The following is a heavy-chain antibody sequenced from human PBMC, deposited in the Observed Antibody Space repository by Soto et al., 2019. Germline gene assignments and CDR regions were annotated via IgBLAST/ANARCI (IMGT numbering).Heavy chain of an antibody. CDR2: IYSGGST. J-gene: IGHJ2*01. V-gene: IGHV3-53*04. CDR1: GLTVSSNY. CDR3: ARDHGAAAGGFDL. D-gene: IGHD6-13*01. Sequence: EVQLVESGGGLVQPGGSLRLSCAASGLTVSSNYMSWVRQAPGKGLEWVSVIYSGGSTYYADSVKGRFTISRHNSKNTLYLQMNSLRAEDTAVYYCARDHGAAAGGFDLWGRGTLVTVSS.